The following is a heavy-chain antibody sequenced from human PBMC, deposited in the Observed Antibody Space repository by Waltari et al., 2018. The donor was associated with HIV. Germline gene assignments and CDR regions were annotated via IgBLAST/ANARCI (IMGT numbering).Heavy chain of an antibody. Sequence: EVQLVESGGGLVRPGGSLRLSCAASGFTVSSHHMAWVRQTPGKGLEYVSVMYSGGTTHYADSVNGRFTISRDSSKSALYLQMNTLRAEDTALYYCARVDRAGTTSGWDVFDIWGQGTMVTVSS. CDR3: ARVDRAGTTSGWDVFDI. CDR1: GFTVSSHH. V-gene: IGHV3-66*01. J-gene: IGHJ3*02. D-gene: IGHD1-1*01. CDR2: MYSGGTT.